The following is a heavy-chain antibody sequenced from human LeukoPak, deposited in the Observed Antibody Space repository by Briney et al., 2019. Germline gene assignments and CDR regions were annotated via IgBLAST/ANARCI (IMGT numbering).Heavy chain of an antibody. CDR1: GGSISSYY. J-gene: IGHJ3*02. V-gene: IGHV4-59*01. CDR2: IYYSGST. D-gene: IGHD6-19*01. Sequence: SETLSLTCTVSGGSISSYYWGWIRQPPGKGLEWIGYIYYSGSTNYNPSLKSRVTISVDTSKNQFSLKLSSVTAADTAVYYCARVGGSSGWYFFGAFDIWGQGTMVTVSS. CDR3: ARVGGSSGWYFFGAFDI.